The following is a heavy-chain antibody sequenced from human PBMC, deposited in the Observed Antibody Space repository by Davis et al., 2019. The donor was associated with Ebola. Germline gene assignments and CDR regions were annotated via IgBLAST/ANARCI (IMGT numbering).Heavy chain of an antibody. D-gene: IGHD6-13*01. J-gene: IGHJ5*02. V-gene: IGHV1-18*04. CDR3: ARDLTAGTGWFDP. Sequence: ASVTVSCKASGYTFTHYGISWVRQAPGQGLEWMGWISAYNGDTNYEQKLQGRVTMTTDTSTSTAYMELRSLRSDDTAVYYCARDLTAGTGWFDPWGQGTLVTVSS. CDR1: GYTFTHYG. CDR2: ISAYNGDT.